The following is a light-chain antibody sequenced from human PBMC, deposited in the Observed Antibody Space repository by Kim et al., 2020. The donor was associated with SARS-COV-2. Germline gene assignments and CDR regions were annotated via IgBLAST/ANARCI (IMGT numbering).Light chain of an antibody. CDR2: GKN. V-gene: IGLV3-19*01. J-gene: IGLJ3*02. CDR1: SLRIYY. CDR3: NSRDSSGDYLDRV. Sequence: GQTVKITCQGHSLRIYYASWYQQKPGQAPVLVIYGKNNRPSGIPDRFSGSSSGNTASLTITGAQAEDEADYYCNSRDSSGDYLDRVFGGGTQLTVL.